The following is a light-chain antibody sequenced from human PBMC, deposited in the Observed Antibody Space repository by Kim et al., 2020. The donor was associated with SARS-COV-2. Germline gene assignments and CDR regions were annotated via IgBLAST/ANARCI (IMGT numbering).Light chain of an antibody. V-gene: IGLV2-14*04. CDR1: RSDVGAYNY. CDR3: SSYTSSSTLV. Sequence: GHSIAISCTGTRSDVGAYNYVSWYQQYPGKVPKLMIYDVSKRPSGVSYRFSGSKSGNTASLTISGLQAEDEADYYCSSYTSSSTLVFGGGTQLTVL. J-gene: IGLJ2*01. CDR2: DVS.